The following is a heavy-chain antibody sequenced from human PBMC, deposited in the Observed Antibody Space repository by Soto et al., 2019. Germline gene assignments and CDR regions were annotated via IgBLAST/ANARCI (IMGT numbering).Heavy chain of an antibody. CDR2: IYWDDDK. V-gene: IGHV2-5*02. D-gene: IGHD1-7*01. CDR3: AHRRIGVSQWNYGDFHY. J-gene: IGHJ4*02. CDR1: GFSLSTSGVG. Sequence: QITLKESGRALVKPTQTLTLTCTFSGFSLSTSGVGVGWIRQPPGKALEWLVIIYWDDDKRYSPSLRSRVTITKDTSKNQVVLTMTNVDPVDTATYFCAHRRIGVSQWNYGDFHYWGQGTLVTVSS.